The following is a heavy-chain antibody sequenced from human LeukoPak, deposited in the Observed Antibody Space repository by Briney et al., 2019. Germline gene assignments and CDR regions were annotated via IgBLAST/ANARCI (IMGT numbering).Heavy chain of an antibody. D-gene: IGHD3-10*01. Sequence: GGSLRLSCAASGFTFRNYAMSWVRQAPGKGLECVSTISGGDGGTYYADSVKGRFTISRDNSKNTLYLQMNSLGAEDTAVYYCATYTWFYAFDIWGQGTMVTVSS. CDR1: GFTFRNYA. J-gene: IGHJ3*02. CDR3: ATYTWFYAFDI. V-gene: IGHV3-23*01. CDR2: ISGGDGGT.